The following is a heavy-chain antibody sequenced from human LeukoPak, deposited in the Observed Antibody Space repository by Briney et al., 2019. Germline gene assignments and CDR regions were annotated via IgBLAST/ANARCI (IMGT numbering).Heavy chain of an antibody. Sequence: GRSLRLSCAASGFTFDDFAIYWVRQAPGKGLEWVSGINWNNDIIGYAASVKGRFTISRDNVKNSLYLQMNSLSAEDTALYYCAKGGYSQGWSYVDVWGQGTTVTVSS. V-gene: IGHV3-9*01. D-gene: IGHD3-16*01. CDR2: INWNNDII. CDR3: AKGGYSQGWSYVDV. CDR1: GFTFDDFA. J-gene: IGHJ6*02.